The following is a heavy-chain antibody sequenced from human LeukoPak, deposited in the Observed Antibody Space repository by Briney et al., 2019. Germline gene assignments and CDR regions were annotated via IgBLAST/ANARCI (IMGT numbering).Heavy chain of an antibody. Sequence: PGGSLRLSCAASGFTFSSYAMSWVRQAPGKGLEWVSAISGSGGSTYYADSVKGRFTISRDNSKNTLYLQMSSLRAEDTAVYYCAKVHTYYGDYGSFDYWGQGTLVTVSS. CDR3: AKVHTYYGDYGSFDY. J-gene: IGHJ4*02. CDR2: ISGSGGST. D-gene: IGHD4-17*01. CDR1: GFTFSSYA. V-gene: IGHV3-23*01.